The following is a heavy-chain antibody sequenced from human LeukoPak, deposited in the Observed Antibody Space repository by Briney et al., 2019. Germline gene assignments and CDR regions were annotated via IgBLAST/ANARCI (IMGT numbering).Heavy chain of an antibody. CDR1: EFTFSSYE. D-gene: IGHD6-19*01. CDR3: ARDRGRSVADTTYWYFDL. CDR2: ISPGGDSI. Sequence: GGSLRLSCEASEFTFSSYEMNWVRQAPGKGLEWVSYISPGGDSIYYADSVKGRFTISRDNAKKSLFLQMNSLRVDDTAVYYCARDRGRSVADTTYWYFDLWGRGTLVSVSS. J-gene: IGHJ2*01. V-gene: IGHV3-48*03.